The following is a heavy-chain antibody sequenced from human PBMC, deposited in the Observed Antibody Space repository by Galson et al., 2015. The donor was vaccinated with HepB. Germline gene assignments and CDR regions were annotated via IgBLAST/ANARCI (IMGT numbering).Heavy chain of an antibody. D-gene: IGHD5-24*01. Sequence: SVKVSCKASGYIFTGYSIHWVRQAPGQRLEWMGWINADTGNTKYSQKFQDRLTISRDTSASTAYMELSGLRSDDTALYYCARVQSEMSLDYWGQGSLVTVSS. J-gene: IGHJ4*02. CDR2: INADTGNT. CDR3: ARVQSEMSLDY. CDR1: GYIFTGYS. V-gene: IGHV1-3*01.